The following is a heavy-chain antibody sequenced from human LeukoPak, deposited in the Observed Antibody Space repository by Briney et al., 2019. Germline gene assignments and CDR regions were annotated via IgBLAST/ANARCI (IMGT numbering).Heavy chain of an antibody. D-gene: IGHD3-22*01. J-gene: IGHJ4*02. CDR3: ARDGNYYDSSGYHDY. CDR2: IYTSGST. CDR1: GGSISSYY. Sequence: SETLSLPCTVSGGSISSYYWSWIRQPAGKGLEWIGRIYTSGSTNYNPSLKSRVTMSVDTSKNQFSLKLSSVTAADTAVYYCARDGNYYDSSGYHDYWGQGTLVTVSS. V-gene: IGHV4-4*07.